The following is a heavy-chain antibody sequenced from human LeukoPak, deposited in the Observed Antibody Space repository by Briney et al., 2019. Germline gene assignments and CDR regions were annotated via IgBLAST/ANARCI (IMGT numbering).Heavy chain of an antibody. D-gene: IGHD3-10*01. CDR3: ARDGDPKPFDY. Sequence: GGSLRLSCAGSGFTFSTYAMSWVRQPPGKGLEWVANIKQDGSEKQYVDSVKGRFTISRDNTKKSLYLQMNSLRAEDTAVYYCARDGDPKPFDYWGQGTLVTVSS. CDR2: IKQDGSEK. V-gene: IGHV3-7*03. J-gene: IGHJ4*02. CDR1: GFTFSTYA.